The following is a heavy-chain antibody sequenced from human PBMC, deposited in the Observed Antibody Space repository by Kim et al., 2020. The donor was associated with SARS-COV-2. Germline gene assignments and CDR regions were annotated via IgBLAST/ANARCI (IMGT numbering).Heavy chain of an antibody. CDR1: GFTFNTYR. J-gene: IGHJ4*01. D-gene: IGHD3-10*01. Sequence: GGSLRLSCVASGFTFNTYRMNWVRQAPGKGLESVSYISSTSGTIYYADYVKGRFTISRDNAKNSLYLQMTSLRDEDTAMYYCAREIRKTTGEWFLDCWG. CDR3: AREIRKTTGEWFLDC. V-gene: IGHV3-48*02. CDR2: ISSTSGTI.